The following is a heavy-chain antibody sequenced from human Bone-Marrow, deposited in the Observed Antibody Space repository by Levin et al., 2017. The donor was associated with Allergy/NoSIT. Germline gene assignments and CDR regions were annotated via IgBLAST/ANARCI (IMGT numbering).Heavy chain of an antibody. J-gene: IGHJ6*02. V-gene: IGHV4-59*01. CDR1: GDSISRYY. CDR3: ARAAQTSPTRSYGVDG. Sequence: SETLSLTCTVSGDSISRYYWSWIRQPPGKGLEWIGYIYYSGSTNYNPSLKSRVTISVDTSKNQFSLDLNFVTAADTAVYYCARAAQTSPTRSYGVDGWGQGTTVTVSS. CDR2: IYYSGST.